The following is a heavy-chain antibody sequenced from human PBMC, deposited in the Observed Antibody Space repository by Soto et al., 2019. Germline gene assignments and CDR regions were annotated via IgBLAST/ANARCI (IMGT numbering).Heavy chain of an antibody. D-gene: IGHD3-3*01. Sequence: QVQLVESGGGVVQPGRSLRLSCAASGFTFSSYGMHWVRQAPGKGLEWVAVISYDGSNKYYADSVKGRFTISRDNSKNTMYLQMNSLRAEDKAVYYCAKLQGYYDCWSGYLGAVGITGTTEDYGMDVWGQGTTVTVSS. CDR3: AKLQGYYDCWSGYLGAVGITGTTEDYGMDV. V-gene: IGHV3-30*18. CDR2: ISYDGSNK. J-gene: IGHJ6*02. CDR1: GFTFSSYG.